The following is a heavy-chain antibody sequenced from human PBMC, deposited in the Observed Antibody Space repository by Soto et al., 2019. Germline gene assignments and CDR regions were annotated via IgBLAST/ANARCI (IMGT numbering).Heavy chain of an antibody. CDR2: IIPIFGTA. D-gene: IGHD3-3*01. J-gene: IGHJ6*02. Sequence: ASVKVSCKASGGTFSSYAISWVRQAPGQGLEWMGGIIPIFGTANYAQKFQGRVTITADKSTSTAYMELSSLRSEDTAVYYCARDRSYDFWCGYYTIYYYYYGMDVWGQGTTVTVSS. CDR1: GGTFSSYA. V-gene: IGHV1-69*06. CDR3: ARDRSYDFWCGYYTIYYYYYGMDV.